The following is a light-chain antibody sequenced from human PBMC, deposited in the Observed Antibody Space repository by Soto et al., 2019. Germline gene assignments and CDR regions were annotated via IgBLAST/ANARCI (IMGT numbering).Light chain of an antibody. J-gene: IGKJ4*01. Sequence: DIPMTQSPSSRSASVGDRVTITCRASQSISSYLNWYQQKPGKAPKLLIYAASSLQSGVPSRFSGSGSGTDFTLTISSLQPEDFATYYCQQSYSTRLTFGGGTKVEIK. V-gene: IGKV1-39*01. CDR1: QSISSY. CDR2: AAS. CDR3: QQSYSTRLT.